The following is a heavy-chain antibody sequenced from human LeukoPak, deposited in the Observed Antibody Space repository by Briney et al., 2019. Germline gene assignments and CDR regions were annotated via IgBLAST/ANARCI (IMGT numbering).Heavy chain of an antibody. CDR3: AKVAHEWLLLRGFDY. CDR1: GFNFNNYA. CDR2: ISASGGST. D-gene: IGHD3-22*01. Sequence: GGSLRLSCAASGFNFNNYAMGWVRQAPGKGLQWLLVISASGGSTFYADSVRGRFTTSRDNSKNTVYLQMNSLRVEDTAVYYCAKVAHEWLLLRGFDYWGQGTQVTVSS. V-gene: IGHV3-23*01. J-gene: IGHJ4*02.